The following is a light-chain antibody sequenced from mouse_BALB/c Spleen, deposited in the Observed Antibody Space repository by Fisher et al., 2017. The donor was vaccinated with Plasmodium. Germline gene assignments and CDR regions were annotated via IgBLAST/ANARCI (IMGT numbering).Light chain of an antibody. J-gene: IGKJ5*01. V-gene: IGKV1-135*01. CDR2: LVS. CDR1: QSLLNSDGKTY. Sequence: VITQSPLTSSVTIGQPASISCKSSQSLLNSDGKTYLSWLLQRPGQSPKRLIYLVSKLDSGVPDRFTGSGSGTDFTLKISRVEAEDLGLYFCSQSTHVPLTFGAGTKLELK. CDR3: SQSTHVPLT.